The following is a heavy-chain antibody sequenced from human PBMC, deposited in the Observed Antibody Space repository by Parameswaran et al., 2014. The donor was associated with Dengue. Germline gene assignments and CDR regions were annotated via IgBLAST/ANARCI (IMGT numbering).Heavy chain of an antibody. J-gene: IGHJ4*02. V-gene: IGHV4-31*02. D-gene: IGHD3-22*01. CDR3: ARGDQGIVNDY. CDR2: IYYSGST. Sequence: VRQAPGKGLEWIGYIYYSGSTYYNPSLKSRVTISVDTSKNQFSLKLSSVTAADTAVYYCARGDQGIVNDYWGQGTLVTVSS.